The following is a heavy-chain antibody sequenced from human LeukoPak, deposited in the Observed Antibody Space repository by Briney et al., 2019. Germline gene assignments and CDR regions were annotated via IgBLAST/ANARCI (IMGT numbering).Heavy chain of an antibody. CDR2: IHYSGRA. CDR3: VKFGVDYDMGV. D-gene: IGHD3-16*01. Sequence: SETLSLTCTVSGDSISGSYWSWVRQPPGQGLEWIGQIHYSGRADYNPSLKRRITISVDTSKNQMSLTLTSVTAADTAIYYCVKFGVDYDMGVWGQGTTVTVSS. J-gene: IGHJ6*02. CDR1: GDSISGSY. V-gene: IGHV4-59*01.